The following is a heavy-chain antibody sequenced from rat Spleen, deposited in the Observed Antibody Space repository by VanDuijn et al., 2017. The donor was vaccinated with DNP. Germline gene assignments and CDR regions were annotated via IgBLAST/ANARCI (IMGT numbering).Heavy chain of an antibody. CDR1: GFTFSNSY. V-gene: IGHV5-25*01. Sequence: EVQLVESGEGLVQPGRSMKLPCAASGFTFSNSYMAWVRQAPTKRLARVASLRTGGGNTYYRDFVTGRFTISRDNAKSTLYLQRDSLMSEDTATYYCAGRPPPTRVPFDYWCQGVTVTVSS. CDR3: AGRPPPTRVPFDY. D-gene: IGHD1-4*01. J-gene: IGHJ2*01. CDR2: LRTGGGNT.